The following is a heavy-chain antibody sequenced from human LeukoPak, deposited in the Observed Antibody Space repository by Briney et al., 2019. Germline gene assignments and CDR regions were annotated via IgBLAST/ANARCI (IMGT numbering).Heavy chain of an antibody. V-gene: IGHV4-59*08. Sequence: SETLSLTCTVSGAXISSYYCSWIQQPPGKGLEWIGYIYYSGSTIYNPSLKSRVTISVDTSKNQLSLKLNSATAADTAVYYCTRHSRDSGGAFQYWGQGTPVTVSS. D-gene: IGHD4-23*01. CDR1: GAXISSYY. CDR3: TRHSRDSGGAFQY. J-gene: IGHJ1*01. CDR2: IYYSGST.